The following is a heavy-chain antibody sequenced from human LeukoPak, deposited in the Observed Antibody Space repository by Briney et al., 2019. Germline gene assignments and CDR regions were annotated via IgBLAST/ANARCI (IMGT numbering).Heavy chain of an antibody. J-gene: IGHJ4*02. D-gene: IGHD3-22*01. CDR3: ARELSRYDSSGYFQD. CDR1: GFTFSSYA. Sequence: GRSLRLSCAASGFTFSSYAMHWVRQAPGKGLEWVAVISYDGSNKYYAASVKGRFTTSRDNSKNTLYLQMNSLRAEDTAVYYCARELSRYDSSGYFQDWGQGTLVTVSS. V-gene: IGHV3-30-3*01. CDR2: ISYDGSNK.